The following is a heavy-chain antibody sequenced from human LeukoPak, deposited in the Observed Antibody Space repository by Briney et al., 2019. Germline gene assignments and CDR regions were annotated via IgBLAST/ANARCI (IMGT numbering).Heavy chain of an antibody. CDR1: GGSVSSGGYY. Sequence: SETLSLTCSVSGGSVSSGGYYWSWIRQHPGKGLEWIGCIYNSGSTYYNPSLKSRVTISEDTSRNQLTLKLSSVTAADTAVYYCAREQMATTLFDYWGQGTLVTVSS. CDR3: AREQMATTLFDY. D-gene: IGHD5-24*01. J-gene: IGHJ4*02. CDR2: IYNSGST. V-gene: IGHV4-31*03.